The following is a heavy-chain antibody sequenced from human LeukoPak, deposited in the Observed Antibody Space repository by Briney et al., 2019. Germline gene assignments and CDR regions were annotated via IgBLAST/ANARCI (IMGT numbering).Heavy chain of an antibody. J-gene: IGHJ6*02. CDR1: GFTFSSYA. CDR3: AKAPEYCGGDCWALGMDV. Sequence: GRSLRLSCAASGFTFSSYAMSWVRQAPGKGLEWVSAISGSGGSTYYADSVKGRFTISRDNSKNTLYLQMNRLRAEDTAVSYCAKAPEYCGGDCWALGMDVWGQGTTVTVSS. D-gene: IGHD2-21*02. V-gene: IGHV3-23*01. CDR2: ISGSGGST.